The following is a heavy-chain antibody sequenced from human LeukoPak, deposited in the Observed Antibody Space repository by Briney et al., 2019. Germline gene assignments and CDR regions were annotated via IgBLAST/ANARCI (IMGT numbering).Heavy chain of an antibody. V-gene: IGHV3-23*01. CDR1: GFSFSRYA. Sequence: LAGGSLRLSCAASGFSFSRYAMSWVRQATGKGLEWVSAISGSGGSTYYADSVKGRFTISRDNSKNTLYLQMNSLRAEDTALYYCAKGITSSSWYSQFDYWGQGTLVPVSS. CDR2: ISGSGGST. D-gene: IGHD6-13*01. CDR3: AKGITSSSWYSQFDY. J-gene: IGHJ4*02.